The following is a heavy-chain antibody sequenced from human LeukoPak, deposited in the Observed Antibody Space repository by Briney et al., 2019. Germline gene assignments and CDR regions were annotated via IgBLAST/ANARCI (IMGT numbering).Heavy chain of an antibody. D-gene: IGHD5-24*01. Sequence: PSETLSLTCTVSGGSISSSSYYWGWIRQPPGKGLEWIGSIYYSGSTYYNPSPKSRVTISVDTSKTQFSLKLSSVTAADTAVYYCARGRRDGYIEYYFDYWGQGTLVTVSS. CDR3: ARGRRDGYIEYYFDY. J-gene: IGHJ4*02. CDR2: IYYSGST. V-gene: IGHV4-39*07. CDR1: GGSISSSSYY.